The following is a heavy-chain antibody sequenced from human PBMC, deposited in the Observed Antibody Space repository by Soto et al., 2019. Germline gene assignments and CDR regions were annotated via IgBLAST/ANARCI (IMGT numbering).Heavy chain of an antibody. D-gene: IGHD1-26*01. CDR2: IYWDDSK. CDR3: AHAYGGRSLY. J-gene: IGHJ4*02. Sequence: QITLKESGPTLVKPTQTLTLTCTFSGFSLTTDRVGVGWIRQPPGEALEWLAVIYWDDSKTYRPSRESRLTITNDTSKNQVALTMTSTDSLDTATYYCAHAYGGRSLYWGQGTLVTVSS. V-gene: IGHV2-5*02. CDR1: GFSLTTDRVG.